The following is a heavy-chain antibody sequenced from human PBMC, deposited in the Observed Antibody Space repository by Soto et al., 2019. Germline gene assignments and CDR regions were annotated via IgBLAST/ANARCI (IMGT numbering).Heavy chain of an antibody. CDR3: ARDFAGRGPFDP. Sequence: QVMLQESGPGLMKPSETLSLTCSVSNVSIKSSYWNWIRQPPGGGLEWIGFVYYTGTTKYNPSLKSRVTISVDTSTNEFALRLTSVPSADTAFYFCARDFAGRGPFDPWGPGTLVTVSS. J-gene: IGHJ5*01. CDR1: NVSIKSSY. D-gene: IGHD1-26*01. V-gene: IGHV4-59*01. CDR2: VYYTGTT.